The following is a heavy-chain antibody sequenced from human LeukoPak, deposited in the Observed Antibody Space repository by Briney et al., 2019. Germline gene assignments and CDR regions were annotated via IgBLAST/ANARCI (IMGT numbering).Heavy chain of an antibody. Sequence: VVGSGNTNYAQKFQERVTITRDMSTSTAYMQLSSLRSENTAVYYCAADVPGNSSTWSLLWGQGTLVTVSS. CDR3: AADVPGNSSTWSLL. CDR2: VVGSGNT. V-gene: IGHV1-58*01. J-gene: IGHJ4*02. D-gene: IGHD6-19*01.